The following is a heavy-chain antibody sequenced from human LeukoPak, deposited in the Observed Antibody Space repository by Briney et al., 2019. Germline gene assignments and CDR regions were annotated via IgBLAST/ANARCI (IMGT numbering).Heavy chain of an antibody. CDR2: INPSGGST. CDR3: ARDPTVTLWKEGPGAFDI. J-gene: IGHJ3*02. V-gene: IGHV1-46*01. Sequence: RASVKVSCKASGHTFTSYDINWVRQAPGQGLEWMGIINPSGGSTSCAQKFQGRVTMTGDMSTSTVYMELSSLRSEDTAVYYCARDPTVTLWKEGPGAFDIWGQGTMVTVSS. D-gene: IGHD4-17*01. CDR1: GHTFTSYD.